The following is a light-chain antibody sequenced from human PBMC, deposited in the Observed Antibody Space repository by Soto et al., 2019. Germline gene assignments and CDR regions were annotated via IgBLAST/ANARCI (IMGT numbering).Light chain of an antibody. J-gene: IGKJ5*01. Sequence: EIVLTQSPGTLSLSPGDRATHSCRASQSVSSYLSWYQQKPVHAPRLLIYDASNRATGIPARFSGSGSGTDFTLTISSLEPEDFAVYYCQQRSSWPPTITFGQGTRLEI. V-gene: IGKV3-11*01. CDR3: QQRSSWPPTIT. CDR2: DAS. CDR1: QSVSSY.